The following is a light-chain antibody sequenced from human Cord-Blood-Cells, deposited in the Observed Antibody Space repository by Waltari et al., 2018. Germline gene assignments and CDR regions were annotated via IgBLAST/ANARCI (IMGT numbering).Light chain of an antibody. V-gene: IGKV1-5*03. Sequence: DIQMTQSPSTLSASVGARVTITCRASQSISSWLAWYQQKPGKAPKRLIYKAASLERGVPSRFSGSGSGTEFTLTISSLQPDDFATYYCQQYNSYSPWTFGQGTKVEIK. J-gene: IGKJ1*01. CDR3: QQYNSYSPWT. CDR2: KAA. CDR1: QSISSW.